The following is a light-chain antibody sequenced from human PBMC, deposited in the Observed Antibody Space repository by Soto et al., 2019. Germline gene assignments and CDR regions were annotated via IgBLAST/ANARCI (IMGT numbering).Light chain of an antibody. V-gene: IGKV1-6*01. Sequence: AIQMTQSPSSLSASVGDRVTITCRASQGIRNDLDWYQQKPGKAPKLLIYAASSLLSGVPSRFCGSGSGSDFTLTISSLQPEDFATYYCLQDYNSPLTFGGGTKVEIK. CDR2: AAS. CDR3: LQDYNSPLT. CDR1: QGIRND. J-gene: IGKJ4*01.